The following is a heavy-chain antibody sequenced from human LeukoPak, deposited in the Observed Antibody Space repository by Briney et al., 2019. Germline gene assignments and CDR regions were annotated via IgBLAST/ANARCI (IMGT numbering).Heavy chain of an antibody. Sequence: GGSLRLSCAASGFSFSRYSMNWVRQGPGKGLEWVSSITSGGDYIDYAESVRGRFTISRDDAKNSLYLQMNILRAEDTAVFYCLSGPGHCGQGTLVTVSS. CDR2: ITSGGDYI. V-gene: IGHV3-21*01. J-gene: IGHJ4*02. CDR1: GFSFSRYS. CDR3: LSGPGH.